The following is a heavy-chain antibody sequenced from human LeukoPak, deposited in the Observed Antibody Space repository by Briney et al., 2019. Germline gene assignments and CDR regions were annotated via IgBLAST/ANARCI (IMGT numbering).Heavy chain of an antibody. D-gene: IGHD3-9*01. CDR2: INPNSGGT. V-gene: IGHV1-2*02. CDR3: ARVYYDILTGYYYYGMDV. Sequence: GASVKVSCKASGGTFSSYAISWVRQAPGQGLEWMGWINPNSGGTNYAQKFQGRVTMTRDTSISTAYMELSRLRSDDTAVYYCARVYYDILTGYYYYGMDVWGQGTTVTVSS. CDR1: GGTFSSYA. J-gene: IGHJ6*02.